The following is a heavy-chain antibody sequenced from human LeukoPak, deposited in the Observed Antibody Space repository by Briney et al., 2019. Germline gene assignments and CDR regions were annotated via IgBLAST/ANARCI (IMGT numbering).Heavy chain of an antibody. D-gene: IGHD1-14*01. Sequence: SETLSLTCAVYGGSFSGYYWSWIRQPPGKGLEWIGDIYHSGSTNYNPSLKSRVTISVDTSKNHFSLRLSSVTAADPAVYYCVRANPMTTVRAFDIWGQGKMVTVSP. CDR1: GGSFSGYY. V-gene: IGHV4-34*01. J-gene: IGHJ3*02. CDR3: VRANPMTTVRAFDI. CDR2: IYHSGST.